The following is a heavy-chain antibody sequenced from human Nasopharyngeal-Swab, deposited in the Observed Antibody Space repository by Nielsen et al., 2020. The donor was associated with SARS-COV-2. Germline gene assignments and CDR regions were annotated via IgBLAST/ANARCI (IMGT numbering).Heavy chain of an antibody. CDR2: ISSGATTV. CDR1: GFTYDDYA. J-gene: IGHJ3*02. CDR3: ARCSGFICAFDI. Sequence: GGSLRLSCAASGFTYDDYAMHWVRQAPGKGLEWISYISSGATTVYSADSVKGRFTISRDNARNSLYLQMNSLRDEDTAVYYCARCSGFICAFDIWGQGTMVSVSS. V-gene: IGHV3-48*03. D-gene: IGHD2-15*01.